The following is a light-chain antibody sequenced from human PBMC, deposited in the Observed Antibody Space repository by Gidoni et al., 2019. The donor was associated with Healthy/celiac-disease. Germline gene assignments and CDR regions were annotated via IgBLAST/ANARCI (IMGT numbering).Light chain of an antibody. Sequence: DIQMHQSPPSLSASVGDRVTIPCRASQSISSYLTLYQQKPGKAPKLLIYAASSLQSGVPSRFSGSGSGTDFTLTISSLQPEDFATYYCQQSYSTPLTFGGGTKVEIK. CDR3: QQSYSTPLT. CDR2: AAS. CDR1: QSISSY. V-gene: IGKV1-39*01. J-gene: IGKJ4*01.